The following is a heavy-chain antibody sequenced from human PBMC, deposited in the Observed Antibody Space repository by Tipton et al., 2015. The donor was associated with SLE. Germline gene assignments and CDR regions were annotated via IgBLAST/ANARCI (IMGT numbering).Heavy chain of an antibody. CDR2: IKEDGGEK. V-gene: IGHV3-7*01. CDR1: GFTFSKYW. CDR3: ATRQGSGWYQSFDY. D-gene: IGHD6-19*01. J-gene: IGHJ4*02. Sequence: SLRLSCAASGFTFSKYWMTWVRQAPGKGLEWVANIKEDGGEKSYVYSVKGRFTISRDNAKNSLYLQMDNLRPEDTAVYYCATRQGSGWYQSFDYWGQGSLVTVSS.